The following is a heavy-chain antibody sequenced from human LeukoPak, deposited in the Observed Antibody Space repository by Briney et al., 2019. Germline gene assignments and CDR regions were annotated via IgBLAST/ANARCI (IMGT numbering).Heavy chain of an antibody. CDR1: GSAVSENY. CDR3: AIAQTWDGLFES. Sequence: PGGSLTLSCAASGSAVSENYMSWVRQTPGKGLEWVSFISINTNTFYADSVRGRFTISRDTSKNTLLLQMNSLRDEDSAIYYCAIAQTWDGLFESWGQGTLVTVSS. J-gene: IGHJ4*02. V-gene: IGHV3-53*01. CDR2: ISINTNT. D-gene: IGHD1-26*01.